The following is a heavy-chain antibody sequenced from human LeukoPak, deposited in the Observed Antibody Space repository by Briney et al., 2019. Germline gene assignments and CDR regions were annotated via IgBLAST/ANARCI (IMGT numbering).Heavy chain of an antibody. D-gene: IGHD4-11*01. CDR2: ISGSGGST. CDR3: ARDGTTVHFFDY. J-gene: IGHJ4*02. Sequence: GGSLRLSCAASRFTFNTYAMSWVRQAPGKGLEWVSAISGSGGSTYYADSVKGRFTISRDNSKNTLYLQMNSLRPDDTALYYCARDGTTVHFFDYWGQGTLVTVSS. V-gene: IGHV3-23*01. CDR1: RFTFNTYA.